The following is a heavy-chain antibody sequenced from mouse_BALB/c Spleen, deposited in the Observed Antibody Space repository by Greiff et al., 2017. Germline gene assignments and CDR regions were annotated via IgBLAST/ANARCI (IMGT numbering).Heavy chain of an antibody. J-gene: IGHJ3*01. D-gene: IGHD2-1*01. V-gene: IGHV3-2*02. CDR1: GYSITSDYA. Sequence: EVKVVESGPSLVKPSQSLSLTCTVTGYSITSDYAWNWIRQFPGNKLEWMGYISYSGSTSYNPSLKSRISITRDTSKNQFFLQLNSVTTEDTATYYCVYGNPFAYWGQGTLVTVSA. CDR2: ISYSGST. CDR3: VYGNPFAY.